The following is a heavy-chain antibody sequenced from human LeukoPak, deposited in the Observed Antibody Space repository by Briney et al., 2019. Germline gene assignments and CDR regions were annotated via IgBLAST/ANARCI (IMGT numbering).Heavy chain of an antibody. CDR3: ARVSYDILTGYSYIDY. J-gene: IGHJ4*02. V-gene: IGHV3-30-3*01. Sequence: PGGSLRLSCAASGFTFSGYPIHWVRQAPGKGLEWVAVISYDGSNKYYADSVKGRFTISRDNSKNTLYLQMNSLRAEDTAVYYCARVSYDILTGYSYIDYWGQGTLVTVSS. D-gene: IGHD3-9*01. CDR1: GFTFSGYP. CDR2: ISYDGSNK.